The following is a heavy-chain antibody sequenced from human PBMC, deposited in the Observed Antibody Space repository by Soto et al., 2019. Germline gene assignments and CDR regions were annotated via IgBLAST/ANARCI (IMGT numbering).Heavy chain of an antibody. V-gene: IGHV1-3*01. CDR3: ARDSIEAVAGLYNWFDP. CDR1: GYTFTSYA. D-gene: IGHD6-19*01. J-gene: IGHJ5*02. Sequence: ASEKVSCKASGYTFTSYAMHWVRQAPGQRLEWMGWINAGNGNTKYSQKFQGRVTITRDTSASTAYMELSSLRSEDTAVYYCARDSIEAVAGLYNWFDPWGQGTLVTVSS. CDR2: INAGNGNT.